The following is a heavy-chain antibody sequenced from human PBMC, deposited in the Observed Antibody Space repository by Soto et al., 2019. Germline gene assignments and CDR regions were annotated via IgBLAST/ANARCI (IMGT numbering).Heavy chain of an antibody. Sequence: QVQLVQSGAEVKKRGSSVKVSCKASGGTFSSYAISWVRQPPGQGLEWMGGIIPIFGTADYAQNFQGRVTITADESTSTAYMELSSLRSEDTAVYYCASHWGQTKRYYYYGMDVWGQGTTVTVSS. CDR3: ASHWGQTKRYYYYGMDV. CDR1: GGTFSSYA. D-gene: IGHD7-27*01. CDR2: IIPIFGTA. V-gene: IGHV1-69*12. J-gene: IGHJ6*02.